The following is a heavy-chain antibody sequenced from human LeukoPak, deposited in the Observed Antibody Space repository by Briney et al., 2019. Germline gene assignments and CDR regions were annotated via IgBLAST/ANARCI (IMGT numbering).Heavy chain of an antibody. J-gene: IGHJ3*02. D-gene: IGHD1-1*01. CDR2: IYYSGST. Sequence: PSETLSLTCTVSGGSISSYYWSWIRQPPGKGLEWIGYIYYSGSTNYNPSLKSRVTISVDTSKNQFSLKLSSVTAADTAVYYCARGLELERRAFDIWGQGTMVTVSS. CDR3: ARGLELERRAFDI. V-gene: IGHV4-59*01. CDR1: GGSISSYY.